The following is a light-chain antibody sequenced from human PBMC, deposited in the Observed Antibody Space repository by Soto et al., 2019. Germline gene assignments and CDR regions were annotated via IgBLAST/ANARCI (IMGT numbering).Light chain of an antibody. Sequence: IVMTQSPTTLSVSPGERATLSCRASQNVSSSLAWYQQKPGQAPRLLIFGASTRATGMPARFSGSGSGTDFTLTISSLQSEDFAVYYCQQYNNWPRTFGQGTKLDIK. J-gene: IGKJ1*01. CDR1: QNVSSS. V-gene: IGKV3-15*01. CDR3: QQYNNWPRT. CDR2: GAS.